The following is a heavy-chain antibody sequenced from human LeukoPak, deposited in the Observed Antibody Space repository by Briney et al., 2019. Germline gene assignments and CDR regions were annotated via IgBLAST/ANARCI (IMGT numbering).Heavy chain of an antibody. Sequence: GGSLRLSCAASGFTFSTFWMTWVRQAPGKGLEWVASIKPSGTETYYGDPVKGRFTISRDNAKNLLYLQMSSLRAEDTAVYSCGRFGDEAGIDNWGQGTLVTVSS. CDR3: GRFGDEAGIDN. D-gene: IGHD3-10*01. CDR1: GFTFSTFW. J-gene: IGHJ4*02. V-gene: IGHV3-7*01. CDR2: IKPSGTET.